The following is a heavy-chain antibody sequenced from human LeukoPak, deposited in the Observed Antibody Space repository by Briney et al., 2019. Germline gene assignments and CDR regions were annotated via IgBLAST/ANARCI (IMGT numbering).Heavy chain of an antibody. V-gene: IGHV4-30-4*08. CDR2: IYHSGTT. CDR3: ARVQYCSGGSCHNLRLFDQ. CDR1: GDSINSGENY. Sequence: SQTLSLTGTVSGDSINSGENYWSWIRQPPGKGLEWIGHIYHSGTTYYNPSVKSRMTISVDTSKNQFSLNLRSVTAVDTAVYYCARVQYCSGGSCHNLRLFDQWGQGTLVTVSS. D-gene: IGHD2-15*01. J-gene: IGHJ4*02.